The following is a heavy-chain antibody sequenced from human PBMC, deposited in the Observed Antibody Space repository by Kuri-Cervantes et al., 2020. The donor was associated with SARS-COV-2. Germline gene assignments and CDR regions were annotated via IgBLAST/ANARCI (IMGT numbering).Heavy chain of an antibody. Sequence: SVQDSCKASGGTFSSYAISWVRQAPGQGLEWMRGIIPIFGTANYAQKFQGRVTITADKSTSTAYMELSSLRSEDTAVYYCARDAIRDGYNEGYWGQGTLVTVSS. CDR3: ARDAIRDGYNEGY. V-gene: IGHV1-69*06. J-gene: IGHJ4*02. CDR2: IIPIFGTA. CDR1: GGTFSSYA. D-gene: IGHD5-24*01.